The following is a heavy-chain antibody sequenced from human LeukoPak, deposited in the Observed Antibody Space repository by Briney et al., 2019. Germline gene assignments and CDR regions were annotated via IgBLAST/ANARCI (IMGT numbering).Heavy chain of an antibody. Sequence: GSLRLSCAASGFTFSSNWMHWVSQAPGKGLVWVSRINEDGSTTNYADSVKGRSTIFRDNAKNTLYLQMNSLRAEDTAVYYCVRDLGGRSGHWGQGTLVTVSS. D-gene: IGHD1-26*01. V-gene: IGHV3-74*01. J-gene: IGHJ4*02. CDR3: VRDLGGRSGH. CDR2: INEDGSTT. CDR1: GFTFSSNW.